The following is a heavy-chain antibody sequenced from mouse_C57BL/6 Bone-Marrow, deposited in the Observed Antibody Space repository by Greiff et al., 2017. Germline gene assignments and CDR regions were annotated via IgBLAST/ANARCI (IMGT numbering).Heavy chain of an antibody. J-gene: IGHJ1*03. CDR1: GYTFTSYD. CDR3: ARDYGSGYWYFDV. V-gene: IGHV1-85*01. D-gene: IGHD1-1*01. Sequence: QVQLQQSGPELVKPGASVKLSCKASGYTFTSYDINRVKQRPGQGLEWIGWIYPRDGSTKYNEKFKGKATLTVDTSPSTAYMELHSLTSEVSAVYLCARDYGSGYWYFDVWGTGTTVTVSS. CDR2: IYPRDGST.